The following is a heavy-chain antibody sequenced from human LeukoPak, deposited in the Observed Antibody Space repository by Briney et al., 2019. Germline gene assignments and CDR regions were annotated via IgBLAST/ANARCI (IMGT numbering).Heavy chain of an antibody. J-gene: IGHJ5*02. CDR1: GFTFSSYA. D-gene: IGHD2-15*01. CDR2: ISSSSSYI. CDR3: ARTPNNWFDP. V-gene: IGHV3-21*01. Sequence: GGSLRLSCAASGFTFSSYAMSWVRQAPGKGLEWVSSISSSSSYIYYADSVKGRFTISRDNAKNSLYLQMNSLRAEDTAVYYCARTPNNWFDPWGQGTLVTVSS.